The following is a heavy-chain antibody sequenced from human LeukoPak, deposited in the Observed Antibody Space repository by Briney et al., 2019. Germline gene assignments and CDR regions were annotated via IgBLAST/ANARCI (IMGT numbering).Heavy chain of an antibody. J-gene: IGHJ4*02. CDR1: GRSFSGYY. D-gene: IGHD6-13*01. CDR3: ARGGIAAAGSTFDY. CDR2: INHSGST. Sequence: PSETLSLTCAVYGRSFSGYYWSLIRQPPGKGLEWIGEINHSGSTNYNPSLKSRVTISVDTSKNQFSLKLSSVTAADTAVYYCARGGIAAAGSTFDYWGQGTLVTVSS. V-gene: IGHV4-34*01.